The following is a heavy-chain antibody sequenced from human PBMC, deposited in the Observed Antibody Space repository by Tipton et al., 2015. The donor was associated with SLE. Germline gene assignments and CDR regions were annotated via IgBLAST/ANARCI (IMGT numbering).Heavy chain of an antibody. CDR1: GGPFSAHY. V-gene: IGHV4-34*01. Sequence: TLSLTCAVYGGPFSAHYWNWIRQPPGKGLEWIGEINQRGVVNYNPSLESRVTISVDTSNNQFSLKLTSLTAADTAVYYCARRFFRRIAMVQGVPRKYFDLWGQGTLVTVSS. J-gene: IGHJ4*02. CDR3: ARRFFRRIAMVQGVPRKYFDL. CDR2: INQRGVV. D-gene: IGHD3-10*01.